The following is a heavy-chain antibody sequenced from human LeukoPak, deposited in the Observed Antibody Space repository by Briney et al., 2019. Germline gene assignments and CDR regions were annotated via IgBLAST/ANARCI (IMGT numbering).Heavy chain of an antibody. CDR1: GFIFSSYG. Sequence: GGSLRLSCAASGFIFSSYGMHWVRQAPGKGLEWVAVIWYDGNNKYYADSVKGRFTISRDNSKNTLYLQMNSLRAEDTAVYYCAQDQGYGGERVYYFDYWGQGTLVTVSS. J-gene: IGHJ4*02. CDR3: AQDQGYGGERVYYFDY. V-gene: IGHV3-33*06. CDR2: IWYDGNNK. D-gene: IGHD5-12*01.